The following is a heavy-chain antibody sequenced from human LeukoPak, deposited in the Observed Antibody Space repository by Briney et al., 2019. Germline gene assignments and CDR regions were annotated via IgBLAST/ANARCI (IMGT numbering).Heavy chain of an antibody. D-gene: IGHD3-10*01. J-gene: IGHJ5*02. V-gene: IGHV3-30*01. Sequence: GGSLRLSCAASGFTFSSYALHWVRQAPGKGLEWVAVISYDGSNKYYADSVKGRFTISRDNSKNTLYLQMNSLRAEDTAVYYCAREGVTMVRGSFNWFDPWGQGTLVTVSS. CDR3: AREGVTMVRGSFNWFDP. CDR1: GFTFSSYA. CDR2: ISYDGSNK.